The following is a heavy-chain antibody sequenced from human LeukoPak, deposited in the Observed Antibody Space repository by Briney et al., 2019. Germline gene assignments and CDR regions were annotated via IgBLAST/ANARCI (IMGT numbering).Heavy chain of an antibody. CDR3: ASTPRGYSYGYGYYYHMDV. V-gene: IGHV4-59*01. CDR1: GVSISSYY. Sequence: SETLSLTCTVSGVSISSYYWNWIRQPPGKGLEWIGYIYYSGSTNYNPSLKSRVTISVDTSKNQFSLKLSSVTAADTAVYYCASTPRGYSYGYGYYYHMDVWGKGTTVTISS. CDR2: IYYSGST. J-gene: IGHJ6*03. D-gene: IGHD5-18*01.